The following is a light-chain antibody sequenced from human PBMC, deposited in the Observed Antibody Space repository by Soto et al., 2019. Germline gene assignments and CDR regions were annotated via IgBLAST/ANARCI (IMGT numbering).Light chain of an antibody. J-gene: IGLJ1*01. CDR3: AAWDDSLKGCV. Sequence: QSVLPQPPSASGTPGQRVTILCSGGSSNIGRNTVSWYRQVPGKAPKLLIYTNSHRPSGVPDRFSGSKSGTSASLAISGLQSENEADYDCAAWDDSLKGCVFGTGTKLTVL. CDR2: TNS. V-gene: IGLV1-44*01. CDR1: SSNIGRNT.